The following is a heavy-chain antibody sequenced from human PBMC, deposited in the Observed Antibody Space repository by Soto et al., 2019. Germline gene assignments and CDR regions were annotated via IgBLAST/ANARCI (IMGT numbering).Heavy chain of an antibody. Sequence: QVQLVQSGAEVKKPGASVKVSCKASGYTFTSYGISWVRQAPGQVLEWMGWISAYNGNPNYAQTLQRIVTMTTDPSTSTGYMELRSLRSAGTAAYYCARDSGPTLTTYSGYWGKGTLVTVSS. D-gene: IGHD4-17*01. CDR2: ISAYNGNP. CDR1: GYTFTSYG. CDR3: ARDSGPTLTTYSGY. V-gene: IGHV1-18*01. J-gene: IGHJ4*02.